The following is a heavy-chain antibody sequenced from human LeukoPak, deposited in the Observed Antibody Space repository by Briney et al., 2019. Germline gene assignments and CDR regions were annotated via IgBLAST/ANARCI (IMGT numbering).Heavy chain of an antibody. CDR2: IYYSGST. CDR3: ARRFYDFWSGYYAGYFDL. CDR1: GGSISSSNYY. V-gene: IGHV4-39*01. Sequence: SETLSLTCTVSGGSISSSNYYWGWIRQPPGKGLEWIGSIYYSGSTYYNPSLKSRVTISVDTSKNQFSLKLSSVTAADTAVYYCARRFYDFWSGYYAGYFDLWGRGTLVTVSS. J-gene: IGHJ2*01. D-gene: IGHD3-3*01.